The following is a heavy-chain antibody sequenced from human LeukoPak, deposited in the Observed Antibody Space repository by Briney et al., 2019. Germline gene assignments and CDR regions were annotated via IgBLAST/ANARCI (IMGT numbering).Heavy chain of an antibody. V-gene: IGHV3-23*01. J-gene: IGHJ3*02. CDR1: GFTFNIYG. CDR3: AKLGTDAFDI. CDR2: ISGSGGST. D-gene: IGHD3-16*01. Sequence: GGSLRLSCGASGFTFNIYGMGWVRQAPGKGLEWISGISGSGGSTYYADSVKGRFTISRDNFKNTLYLQMNSLRAEDTAVYYCAKLGTDAFDIWGQGTMVTVSS.